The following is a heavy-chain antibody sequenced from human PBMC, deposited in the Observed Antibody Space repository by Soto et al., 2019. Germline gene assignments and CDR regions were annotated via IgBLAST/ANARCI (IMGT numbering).Heavy chain of an antibody. CDR3: ARGLRYGVTGYYFDS. V-gene: IGHV3-30*03. CDR1: GFTFSSYG. J-gene: IGHJ4*02. CDR2: ISYDGSNK. Sequence: GGSLRLSCAASGFTFSSYGMHWVRQAPGKGLEWVAVISYDGSNKYYADSVKGRFTISRDNSKNTLYLQMNSLRAEDTAVYYCARGLRYGVTGYYFDSWGQRTLVTVSS. D-gene: IGHD4-17*01.